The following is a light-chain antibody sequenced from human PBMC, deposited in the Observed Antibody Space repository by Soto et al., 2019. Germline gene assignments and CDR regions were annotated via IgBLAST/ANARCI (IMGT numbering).Light chain of an antibody. J-gene: IGLJ1*01. V-gene: IGLV2-14*01. CDR1: SSDVGGYNY. CDR2: DVS. Sequence: QSALPQPASVYGSPGQSITISCTGTSSDVGGYNYVSWYQQHPGKAPKLMIYDVSNRPSGVSNRFSGSKSGNTASLTISGLQAEDEADYYCSSYTSSSTHYVFGTGTKVTVL. CDR3: SSYTSSSTHYV.